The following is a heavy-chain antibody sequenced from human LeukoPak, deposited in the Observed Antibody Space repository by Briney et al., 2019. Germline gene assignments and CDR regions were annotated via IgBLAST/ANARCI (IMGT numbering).Heavy chain of an antibody. D-gene: IGHD6-13*01. CDR2: ISAYNGNT. Sequence: ASVKVSCKASGYTFTSYYMHWVRQAPGQGLEWMGWISAYNGNTNYAQKFQGRVTMTTDTSTSTAYMELRSLRSDDTAVYYCARDWYSSSWYHFDYWGQGTLVTVSS. CDR3: ARDWYSSSWYHFDY. V-gene: IGHV1-18*04. J-gene: IGHJ4*02. CDR1: GYTFTSYY.